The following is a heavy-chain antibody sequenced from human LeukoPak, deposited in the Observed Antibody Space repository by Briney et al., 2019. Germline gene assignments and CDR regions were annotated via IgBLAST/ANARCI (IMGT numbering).Heavy chain of an antibody. D-gene: IGHD3-22*01. CDR3: ARVNDYYDSSGTNWFDP. J-gene: IGHJ5*02. CDR1: GYTFTSYG. Sequence: GASVKVSCKASGYTFTSYGISWVRQAPGQGLEWMGWISAYNGNTNYAQKLQGRVTMTTDTSTSTAYMELRSLRSDDTAVYYCARVNDYYDSSGTNWFDPWGQGTLVTVSS. CDR2: ISAYNGNT. V-gene: IGHV1-18*01.